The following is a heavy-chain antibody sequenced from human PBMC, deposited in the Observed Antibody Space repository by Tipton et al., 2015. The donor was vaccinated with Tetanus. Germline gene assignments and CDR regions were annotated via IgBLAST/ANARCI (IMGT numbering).Heavy chain of an antibody. Sequence: TLSLTCNVSSGSSHDYYWSWIRQSAGRGLEWIGRIYSGGSTNYNPSFKSRVTMSMDTSKNEFSLKLKSVTVADTAMYFCARVLRYSTSGGWDDAFDIWGQGTRVTVSS. CDR1: SGSSHDYY. V-gene: IGHV4-4*07. D-gene: IGHD2-15*01. J-gene: IGHJ3*02. CDR3: ARVLRYSTSGGWDDAFDI. CDR2: IYSGGST.